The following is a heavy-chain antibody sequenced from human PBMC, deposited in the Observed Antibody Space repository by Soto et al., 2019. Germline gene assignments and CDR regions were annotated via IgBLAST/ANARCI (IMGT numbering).Heavy chain of an antibody. CDR1: GFTVCSNY. D-gene: IGHD2-21*02. J-gene: IGHJ6*03. V-gene: IGHV3-53*04. CDR3: ARGGDNKPYYYYYMDV. Sequence: GGSPRLCCAACGFTVCSNYMGGVRQEPGKGLEWVSVIYSGGSTYYADSVKGRFTISRHNSKNTLYLQMNSLRAEDTAVYYCARGGDNKPYYYYYMDVWGKGTTLTVSS. CDR2: IYSGGST.